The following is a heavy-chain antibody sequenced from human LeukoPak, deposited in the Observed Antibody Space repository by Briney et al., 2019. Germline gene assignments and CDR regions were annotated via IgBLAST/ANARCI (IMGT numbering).Heavy chain of an antibody. V-gene: IGHV3-30*02. CDR3: AKEYSHGNWLFDY. Sequence: GGSLRLSCVVSGLTFNRHGMHWVRQAPGKGLEWVAVVGDTGEAKLYADSVKGRFTISRDNSKNTLFLQTDSLRVEDTALYFCAKEYSHGNWLFDYWGQGTLVTVSS. CDR1: GLTFNRHG. J-gene: IGHJ4*02. CDR2: VGDTGEAK. D-gene: IGHD4-23*01.